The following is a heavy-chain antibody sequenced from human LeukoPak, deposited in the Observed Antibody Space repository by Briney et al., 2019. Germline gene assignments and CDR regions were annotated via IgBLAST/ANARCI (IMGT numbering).Heavy chain of an antibody. V-gene: IGHV3-48*03. D-gene: IGHD6-13*01. Sequence: GGSLRLSCAASGFTFSSYEMNWVRQALGKGLEWVSYISSSGSTIYYADSVKGRFTISRDNAKNSLYLQMNSLRAEDTAVYYCAIAAAGTNFQHWGQGTLVTVSS. CDR2: ISSSGSTI. CDR1: GFTFSSYE. CDR3: AIAAAGTNFQH. J-gene: IGHJ1*01.